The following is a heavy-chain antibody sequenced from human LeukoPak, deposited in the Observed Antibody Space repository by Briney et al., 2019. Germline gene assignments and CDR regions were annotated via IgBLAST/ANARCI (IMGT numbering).Heavy chain of an antibody. Sequence: SETLSLTCTVSGGSISKYYWSWIRQPPGKGLEWIGYIYYSGSTNYSPSLKSRVTISVDTSKNQFSLKLSSVTAADTAVYYCARHCGSSSGLEYWGQGTLVTVSS. CDR1: GGSISKYY. J-gene: IGHJ4*02. D-gene: IGHD6-6*01. V-gene: IGHV4-59*08. CDR3: ARHCGSSSGLEY. CDR2: IYYSGST.